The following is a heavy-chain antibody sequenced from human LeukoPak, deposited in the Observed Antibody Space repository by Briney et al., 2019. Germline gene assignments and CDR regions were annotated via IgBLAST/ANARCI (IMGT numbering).Heavy chain of an antibody. Sequence: GGSLRLSCAASGFTFSSYSMNWVRQAPGEGLEWVSYISSSSTIYYADSVKGRFTISRGNAKNSLYLQMNSLRAEDTAVYYCARDKAAAGTSYFDYWGQGTLVTVSS. CDR3: ARDKAAAGTSYFDY. CDR1: GFTFSSYS. CDR2: ISSSSTI. D-gene: IGHD6-13*01. J-gene: IGHJ4*02. V-gene: IGHV3-48*01.